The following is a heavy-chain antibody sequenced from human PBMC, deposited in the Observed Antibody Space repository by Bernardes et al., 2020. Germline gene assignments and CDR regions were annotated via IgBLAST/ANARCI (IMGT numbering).Heavy chain of an antibody. CDR3: GRNVGP. D-gene: IGHD1-26*01. CDR1: DFTVSNNF. Sequence: GGSLRLSCAASDFTVSNNFMTWVRQPPGKGLEWVSLIYSGGQIHYADSVRGRFTISRDGSKNTLYLQMNSLRVEDTATYYCGRNVGPWGQGTLVTVSS. CDR2: IYSGGQI. V-gene: IGHV3-53*01. J-gene: IGHJ5*02.